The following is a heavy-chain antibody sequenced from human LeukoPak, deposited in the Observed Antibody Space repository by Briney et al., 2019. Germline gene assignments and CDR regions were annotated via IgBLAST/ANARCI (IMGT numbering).Heavy chain of an antibody. Sequence: GSLRLSCVASGFTFSNAWMSWVRQAPGKGLEWVGRIKSKVDGGAVDCAAPVQGRFTISRDDSKNTQYLEMNSLKTEDTAIYYCTPDLMDVWGKGTTVTVSS. CDR1: GFTFSNAW. CDR3: TPDLMDV. CDR2: IKSKVDGGAV. J-gene: IGHJ6*04. V-gene: IGHV3-15*01.